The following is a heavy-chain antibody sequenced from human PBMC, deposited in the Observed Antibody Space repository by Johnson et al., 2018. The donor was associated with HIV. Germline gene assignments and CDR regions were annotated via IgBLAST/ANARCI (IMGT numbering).Heavy chain of an antibody. D-gene: IGHD6-19*01. Sequence: VQLVESGGGVVQPGRSLRLSCAASGFPFSSYAMDWVRQAPGKGLEWVSGISWNSGTIGYADSVKGRFTISRDNAKNSLYLQMNSLRAEDTALYYCAKDLRLSSRQWLVQGGAFDIWGQGTMVTVSS. CDR3: AKDLRLSSRQWLVQGGAFDI. V-gene: IGHV3-9*01. CDR2: ISWNSGTI. CDR1: GFPFSSYA. J-gene: IGHJ3*02.